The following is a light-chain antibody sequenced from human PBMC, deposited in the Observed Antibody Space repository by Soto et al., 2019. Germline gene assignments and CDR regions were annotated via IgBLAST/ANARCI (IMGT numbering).Light chain of an antibody. V-gene: IGKV1-5*01. CDR1: QSISTW. J-gene: IGKJ1*01. CDR3: QQYNSYSRA. Sequence: DLQMTQSPSTLSASVGDRVTITCRASQSISTWLAWYQQKPGKAPKLLIYDASSLESGVPSRFSGSGSETEFTLTITSLQPDDFATYYCQQYNSYSRAFGQGTKVEIK. CDR2: DAS.